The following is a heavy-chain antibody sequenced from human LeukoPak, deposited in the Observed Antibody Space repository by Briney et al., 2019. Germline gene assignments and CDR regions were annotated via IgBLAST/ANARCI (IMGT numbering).Heavy chain of an antibody. CDR3: ARDKGRWLEDTFDY. D-gene: IGHD5-12*01. J-gene: IGHJ4*02. V-gene: IGHV1-18*01. CDR2: ISVYSGET. CDR1: GDTFINYG. Sequence: ASVKVSCKASGDTFINYGIRWVRQAPGQGLEWMGWISVYSGETNYAKNYKGRVTMTTDSSTTTVYMELRSLRSDDTGVYYCARDKGRWLEDTFDYWGQGTPVTVSA.